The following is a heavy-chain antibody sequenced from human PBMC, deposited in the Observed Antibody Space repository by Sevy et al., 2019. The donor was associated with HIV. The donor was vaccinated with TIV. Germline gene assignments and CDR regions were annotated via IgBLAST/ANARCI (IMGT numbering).Heavy chain of an antibody. CDR1: GFTFSSYS. V-gene: IGHV3-21*01. CDR3: ARGYSNYLIDY. J-gene: IGHJ4*02. CDR2: ISSSSSYR. Sequence: GGSLRLSCAASGFTFSSYSMNWVRQAPGKGLEWVSSISSSSSYRYYADSVKGRFTISRDNAKTSLFLQMNSLRAEDTAVYYCARGYSNYLIDYWGQGPLVTVSS. D-gene: IGHD4-4*01.